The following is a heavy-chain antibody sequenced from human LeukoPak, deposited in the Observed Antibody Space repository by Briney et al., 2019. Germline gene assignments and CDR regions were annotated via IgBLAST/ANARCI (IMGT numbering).Heavy chain of an antibody. CDR1: GFTFSSYA. CDR2: ISGSGGST. Sequence: PGGSLRLSCAASGFTFSSYAMSWVRQAPGKGLEWVSAISGSGGSTYYADSVKGRFTISRDNSKNTLYLQMNSLRAEDTAVYYCAKDQIVGATETTPFDYWGQGTLVTVSS. J-gene: IGHJ4*02. V-gene: IGHV3-23*01. D-gene: IGHD1-26*01. CDR3: AKDQIVGATETTPFDY.